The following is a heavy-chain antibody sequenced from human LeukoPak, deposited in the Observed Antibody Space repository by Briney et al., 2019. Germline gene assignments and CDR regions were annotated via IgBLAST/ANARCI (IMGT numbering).Heavy chain of an antibody. CDR2: ISSSSSYV. CDR3: ARDGAYYYDSSGPPFDY. V-gene: IGHV3-21*01. CDR1: GFTFSSYS. D-gene: IGHD3-22*01. J-gene: IGHJ4*02. Sequence: KTGGSLRLSCAASGFTFSSYSMNWVRQAPGKGLEWVSSISSSSSYVYYADSVKGRFTISRDNAENSLYLQMNSLRAEDTAVYYCARDGAYYYDSSGPPFDYWGQGTLVTVSS.